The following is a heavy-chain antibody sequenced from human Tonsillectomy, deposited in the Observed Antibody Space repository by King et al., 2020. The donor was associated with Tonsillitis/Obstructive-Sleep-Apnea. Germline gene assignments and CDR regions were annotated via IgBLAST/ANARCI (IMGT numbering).Heavy chain of an antibody. CDR1: GYTFTSYD. D-gene: IGHD3-22*01. J-gene: IGHJ1*01. V-gene: IGHV1-18*01. CDR3: SRDYYDSSGYYHGYFQH. Sequence: QLVQSGAEVKKPGASVKVSCKASGYTFTSYDITWVRQAPGQGLEWMGWSRPYNGDTNYAQKLQGRVTMTSDTSTSTAYMELRSLRSDDTAVYYWSRDYYDSSGYYHGYFQHWGQGTLVTVSS. CDR2: SRPYNGDT.